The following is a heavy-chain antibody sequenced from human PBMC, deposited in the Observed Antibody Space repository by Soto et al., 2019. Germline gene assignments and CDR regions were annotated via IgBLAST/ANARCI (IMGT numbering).Heavy chain of an antibody. CDR1: GGSISSTGYF. V-gene: IGHV4-31*03. J-gene: IGHJ4*02. CDR2: IFYSGST. CDR3: AREAGSGDYFDY. D-gene: IGHD1-26*01. Sequence: QVQLQESGPGLVKPSQTLSLTCTVSGGSISSTGYFWTWIRQHPGKGLEWIGYIFYSGSTFHNSSLKSRVTISVDTSKNQFSLELSSVTAADTAVYYCAREAGSGDYFDYWGQGTLVTVSS.